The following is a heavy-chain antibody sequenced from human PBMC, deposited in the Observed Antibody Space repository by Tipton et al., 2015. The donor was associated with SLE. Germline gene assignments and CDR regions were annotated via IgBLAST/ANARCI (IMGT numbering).Heavy chain of an antibody. CDR1: GGSISSYY. V-gene: IGHV4-59*01. D-gene: IGHD2/OR15-2a*01. J-gene: IGHJ3*02. Sequence: TLSITCTVSGGSISSYYWSWIRQPPATGLEWVGYIYYSGSTNYNPSLKSRVTISVDTSKNQFSLKLSSVTAADTAVYYCARVYRNAFDIWGQGTMVTVSS. CDR2: IYYSGST. CDR3: ARVYRNAFDI.